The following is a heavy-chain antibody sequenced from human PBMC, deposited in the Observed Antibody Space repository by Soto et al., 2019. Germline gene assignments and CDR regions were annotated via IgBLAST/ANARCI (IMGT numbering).Heavy chain of an antibody. Sequence: EVQLLESGGGLVQPGGSLRLSCAASGFTFSSYAMSWVRQAPGKGLEWVSAISGSGGSTYYADSVKGRFTISRDNSKNTLYLRTNSLRAEDTAVYYCARTRPSYDLLTGYYVAPYYFDYWGQGTLVTVSS. CDR3: ARTRPSYDLLTGYYVAPYYFDY. V-gene: IGHV3-23*01. CDR2: ISGSGGST. D-gene: IGHD3-9*01. J-gene: IGHJ4*02. CDR1: GFTFSSYA.